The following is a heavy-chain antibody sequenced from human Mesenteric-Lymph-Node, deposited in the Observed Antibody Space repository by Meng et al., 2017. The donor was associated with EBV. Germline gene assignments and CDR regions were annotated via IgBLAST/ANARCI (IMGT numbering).Heavy chain of an antibody. D-gene: IGHD3-10*01. CDR3: ANVQGDITFAY. Sequence: QITLKESGPTLVKLTQTLTLTCTFSGFSLSTSGVGVGWIHQPPGKALEWLALIYWDDDKRYSPSLKSRLTITKDTSKNQVVLTMTNMDPVDTGTYYCANVQGDITFAYWGQGTLVTVSS. J-gene: IGHJ4*02. CDR1: GFSLSTSGVG. V-gene: IGHV2-5*02. CDR2: IYWDDDK.